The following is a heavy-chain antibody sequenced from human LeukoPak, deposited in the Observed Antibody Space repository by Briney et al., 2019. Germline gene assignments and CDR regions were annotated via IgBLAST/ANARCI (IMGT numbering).Heavy chain of an antibody. CDR2: INPSGGST. CDR3: ARENVPNITGTTGGVEVAYYYGMDV. CDR1: GYTFTSYY. V-gene: IGHV1-46*01. J-gene: IGHJ6*02. Sequence: ASVKVSCKASGYTFTSYYMHWVRQAPGQGLEWMGIINPSGGSTSYAQKFQGRVTLTRDTSTSTVYMELSSLRSEDTAVYYCARENVPNITGTTGGVEVAYYYGMDVWGQGTTVTVSS. D-gene: IGHD1-20*01.